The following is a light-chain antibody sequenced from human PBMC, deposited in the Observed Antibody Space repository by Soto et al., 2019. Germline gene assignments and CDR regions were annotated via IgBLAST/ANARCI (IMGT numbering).Light chain of an antibody. J-gene: IGLJ1*01. CDR3: SSFTTSNTLV. CDR1: SSDVGGYNY. CDR2: EVS. V-gene: IGLV2-14*01. Sequence: QAALTQPASVSGSPGQSITISCTGTSSDVGGYNYVSWYQQHPRKAPKLMIYEVSDRPSGVSDRFSGSKSGNTASLTISGLQAEDEADYYCSSFTTSNTLVFGTGLKVAVL.